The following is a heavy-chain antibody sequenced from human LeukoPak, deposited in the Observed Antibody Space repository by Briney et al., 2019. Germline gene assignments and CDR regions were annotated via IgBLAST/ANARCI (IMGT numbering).Heavy chain of an antibody. CDR3: ARDPADSSGHVDY. D-gene: IGHD6-25*01. CDR2: ISSSSSTI. CDR1: GFTFSSYS. J-gene: IGHJ4*02. V-gene: IGHV3-48*04. Sequence: GGSLRLSCAASGFTFSSYSMNWVRQAPGKGLEWVSYISSSSSTIYYADSVKGRFTISRDNAKNSLYLQMNSLRAEDTAVYYCARDPADSSGHVDYWGQGTLVTVSS.